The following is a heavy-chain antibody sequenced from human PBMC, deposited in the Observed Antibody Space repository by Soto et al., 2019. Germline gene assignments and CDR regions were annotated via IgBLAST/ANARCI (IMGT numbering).Heavy chain of an antibody. D-gene: IGHD6-13*01. CDR2: ISYDGSNK. CDR1: GFTFSSYA. J-gene: IGHJ4*02. Sequence: AGSLRLSCAASGFTFSSYAMHWVRQAPGKGLEWVAVISYDGSNKYYADSVKGRFTISRDNSKNTLYLQMNSLRAEDTAVYYCARDQMGYSSSWLAYWGQGTLVTVSS. V-gene: IGHV3-30-3*01. CDR3: ARDQMGYSSSWLAY.